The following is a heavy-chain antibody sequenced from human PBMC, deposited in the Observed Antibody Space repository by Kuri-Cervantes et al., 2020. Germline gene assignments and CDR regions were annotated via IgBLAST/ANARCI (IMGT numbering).Heavy chain of an antibody. Sequence: ESLKISCTVSGGSISSYYWSWIRQPAGKGLEWIGRIYTTETTNYNPSLKSRVTISVDTSKNQFSLRLRSVTAADTAFYYCARGRGRVYGETRLIDYWDQGAPVTVSS. CDR1: GGSISSYY. V-gene: IGHV4-4*07. D-gene: IGHD4-17*01. CDR3: ARGRGRVYGETRLIDY. J-gene: IGHJ4*02. CDR2: IYTTETT.